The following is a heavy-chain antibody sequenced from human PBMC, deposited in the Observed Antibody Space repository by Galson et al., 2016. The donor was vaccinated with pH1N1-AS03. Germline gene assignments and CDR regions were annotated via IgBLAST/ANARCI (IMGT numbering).Heavy chain of an antibody. J-gene: IGHJ4*02. CDR1: GFIFEHYA. CDR2: ISWHSTII. V-gene: IGHV3-9*01. D-gene: IGHD6-19*01. Sequence: SLRLSCAASGFIFEHYAMHWVRQAPGKGLEWVSGISWHSTIIDYADSVKGRFTISRDNAQNSLYLEMSSLRPEDTAVYFCAKDHLSGGWFTAADSWGQGTLVTVSS. CDR3: AKDHLSGGWFTAADS.